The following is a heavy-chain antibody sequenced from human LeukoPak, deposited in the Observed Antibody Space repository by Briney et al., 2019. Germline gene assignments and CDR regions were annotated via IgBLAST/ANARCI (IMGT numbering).Heavy chain of an antibody. V-gene: IGHV4-39*07. CDR1: GGSISSSSYY. CDR3: ARVFSPGSYSAFDY. CDR2: INHSGST. Sequence: PSETLSLTCTVSGGSISSSSYYWSWVRQPPGKGLEWIGEINHSGSTNYNPSLKSRVTISVDTSKNQFSLKLSSVTAADTAVYYCARVFSPGSYSAFDYWGQGTLVTVSS. J-gene: IGHJ4*02. D-gene: IGHD1-26*01.